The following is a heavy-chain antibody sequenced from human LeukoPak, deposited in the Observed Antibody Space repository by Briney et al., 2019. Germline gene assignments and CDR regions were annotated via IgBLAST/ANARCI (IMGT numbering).Heavy chain of an antibody. CDR3: ARDYYYDSSGYYPFDY. CDR2: IYYSGST. Sequence: PSETLSLTCTVSGGSISSYYWSWIRQPPGKGLEWIGYIYYSGSTNYNPSLKSRVTIPVDTSKNQFSLKLSSVTAADTAVYYCARDYYYDSSGYYPFDYWGQGTLVTVSS. J-gene: IGHJ4*02. CDR1: GGSISSYY. D-gene: IGHD3-22*01. V-gene: IGHV4-59*01.